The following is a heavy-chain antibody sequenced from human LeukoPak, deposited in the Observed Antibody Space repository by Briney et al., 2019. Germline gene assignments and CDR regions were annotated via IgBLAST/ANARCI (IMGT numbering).Heavy chain of an antibody. J-gene: IGHJ1*01. D-gene: IGHD4-11*01. V-gene: IGHV3-49*04. CDR3: TRGPPGLTVTYFQH. CDR2: IRSKAFGATT. Sequence: GGSLRLSCTPSGFTFGDYAMSWVRQAPGKGPEWVGFIRSKAFGATTEYAASVKGRFTVSRDDSKSIAYLQMNSLKTEDTAVYYCTRGPPGLTVTYFQHWGQGTLVTVSS. CDR1: GFTFGDYA.